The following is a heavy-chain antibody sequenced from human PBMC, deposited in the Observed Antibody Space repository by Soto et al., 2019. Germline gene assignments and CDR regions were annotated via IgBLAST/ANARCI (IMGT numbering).Heavy chain of an antibody. J-gene: IGHJ6*02. Sequence: PSETLSLTCTVSGGSIIGYYWILIRQPTGKGLEWIGYIYYNGYTIYSPSLNSRVTISVDTSKNQFSLKLTSVTAADTAMYYCTRHPPIARFENGLDVWGQGTTLTVSS. CDR3: TRHPPIARFENGLDV. V-gene: IGHV4-59*08. D-gene: IGHD2-21*01. CDR1: GGSIIGYY. CDR2: IYYNGYT.